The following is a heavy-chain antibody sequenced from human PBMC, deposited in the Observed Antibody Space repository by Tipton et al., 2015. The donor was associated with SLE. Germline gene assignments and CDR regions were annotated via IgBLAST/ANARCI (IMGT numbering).Heavy chain of an antibody. CDR3: AREPSDLPFLHYFDS. V-gene: IGHV3-74*01. CDR2: INSEGSST. CDR1: GFTLRSYW. Sequence: SLRLSCAASGFTLRSYWIHWVRQAPGKGLVWVSRINSEGSSTTYADSVKGRFTISRDNAKNTVYLQMNSLRAEDTAVYYCAREPSDLPFLHYFDSWGRGTLVTVSS. J-gene: IGHJ4*02.